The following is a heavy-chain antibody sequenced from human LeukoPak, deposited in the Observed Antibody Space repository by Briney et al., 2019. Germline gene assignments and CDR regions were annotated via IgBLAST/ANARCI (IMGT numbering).Heavy chain of an antibody. CDR2: ISGSGGST. Sequence: GGSLRLSCAASGFAFSSYAMGWVRQAPGKGLEWVSAISGSGGSTYYADSVKGRFTISRDNSKNTLYLQMNSLRAEDTAVYYCAKRDEDYGSGSYYNHYFDYWGQGTLVTVSS. D-gene: IGHD3-10*01. CDR3: AKRDEDYGSGSYYNHYFDY. J-gene: IGHJ4*02. V-gene: IGHV3-23*01. CDR1: GFAFSSYA.